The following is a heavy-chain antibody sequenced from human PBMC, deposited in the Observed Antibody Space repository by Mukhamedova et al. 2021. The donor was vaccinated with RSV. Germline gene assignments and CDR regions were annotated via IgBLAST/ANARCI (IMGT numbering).Heavy chain of an antibody. CDR1: SSG. CDR2: ISAYNGNT. V-gene: IGHV1-18*01. Sequence: SSGINWVRQAPGQGLEWMGWISAYNGNTNYAQILQGRVTMTTDTSTTTAYMELRSLRSDDTAVYYCARDRGYYVSGSYDYWGQGTLVTVSS. CDR3: ARDRGYYVSGSYDY. J-gene: IGHJ4*02. D-gene: IGHD3-10*01.